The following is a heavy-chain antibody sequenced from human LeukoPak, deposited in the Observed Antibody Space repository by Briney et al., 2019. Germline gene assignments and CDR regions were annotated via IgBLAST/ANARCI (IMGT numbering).Heavy chain of an antibody. J-gene: IGHJ5*02. D-gene: IGHD3-10*01. V-gene: IGHV3-49*03. CDR1: GFPQYQYA. CDR2: IRSKAYGGTT. CDR3: TRFRRGDWFDP. Sequence: GGPLRLSCTACGFPQYQYAMMWFRQAPGRGRVWVVFIRSKAYGGTTEYAASVKGRFTISRDDSKSIAYLQMNSLKTEDTAVYYCTRFRRGDWFDPWGQGTLVTVSS.